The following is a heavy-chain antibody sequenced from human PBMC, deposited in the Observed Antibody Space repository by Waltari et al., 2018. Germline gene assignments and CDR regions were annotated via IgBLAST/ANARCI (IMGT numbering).Heavy chain of an antibody. J-gene: IGHJ3*02. Sequence: EVQLVESGGGLVQPGGSLRLSCAASGFTFSSYDMHWVRQATGKGLEWVSAMGTAGDTYYPGSVKGRFTISRENAKNSLYLQRNSLRAGDTAVYYCARATNSSPYAFDIWGQGTMVTVSS. V-gene: IGHV3-13*01. D-gene: IGHD6-6*01. CDR3: ARATNSSPYAFDI. CDR2: MGTAGDT. CDR1: GFTFSSYD.